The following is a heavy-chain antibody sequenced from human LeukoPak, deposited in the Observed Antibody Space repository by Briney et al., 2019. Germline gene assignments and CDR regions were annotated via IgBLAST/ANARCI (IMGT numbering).Heavy chain of an antibody. Sequence: PGGSLRLSCAASGFTFSTYWMSWVRQAPGKGLEWVSAISGSDGSTYYADSVKGRFTISRDSFSNRLYLQMNSLRAEDTAKYYCAKDVAATISSGGYYFDLWGQGTLVTVSS. CDR3: AKDVAATISSGGYYFDL. CDR2: ISGSDGST. J-gene: IGHJ4*02. D-gene: IGHD5-12*01. CDR1: GFTFSTYW. V-gene: IGHV3-23*01.